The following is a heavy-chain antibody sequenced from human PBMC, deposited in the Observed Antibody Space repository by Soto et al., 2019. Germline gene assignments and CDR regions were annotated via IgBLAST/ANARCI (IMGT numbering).Heavy chain of an antibody. CDR2: INPTSSHT. CDR3: ARLPYSAYNRHFDY. J-gene: IGHJ4*02. V-gene: IGHV3-11*06. D-gene: IGHD4-4*01. Sequence: PGGSLRLSCAASGFTFSHYYMSWIRQAPGKGLEWVSYINPTSSHTNYADSVKGRFTISRDNARNSLYLQMNSLKAEDTAMYYCARLPYSAYNRHFDYWGQGTLVTVSS. CDR1: GFTFSHYY.